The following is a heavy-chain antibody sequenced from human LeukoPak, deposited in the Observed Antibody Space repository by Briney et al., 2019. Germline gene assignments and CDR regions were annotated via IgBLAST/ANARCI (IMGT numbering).Heavy chain of an antibody. CDR1: GGSISSSRYY. D-gene: IGHD3-22*01. V-gene: IGHV4-39*01. J-gene: IGHJ4*02. CDR3: ARHSESSGYYFDN. CDR2: IYYSGST. Sequence: SETLSLTCTVSGGSISSSRYYWGWIRQPPGKGLEWIGSIYYSGSTYYNPSLKSRVTISVDTSKNQFSLKLSSVTAADTAVYYCARHSESSGYYFDNWGPGALFTVSS.